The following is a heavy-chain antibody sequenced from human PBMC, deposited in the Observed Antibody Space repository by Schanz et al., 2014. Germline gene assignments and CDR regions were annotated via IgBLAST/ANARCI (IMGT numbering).Heavy chain of an antibody. Sequence: VQLVESGGGLVQPGGSLRLSCTASGFTFSSYALHWVHQAPGKGLEWVAFVPFDGSQKFYADSVKGRFTISRDNSKNTVYLQMNSLRPGDTAVYYCARESSNDIVLVPGAVFDHWGQGILVTVSS. CDR2: VPFDGSQK. CDR1: GFTFSSYA. CDR3: ARESSNDIVLVPGAVFDH. J-gene: IGHJ4*02. D-gene: IGHD2-2*01. V-gene: IGHV3-30*04.